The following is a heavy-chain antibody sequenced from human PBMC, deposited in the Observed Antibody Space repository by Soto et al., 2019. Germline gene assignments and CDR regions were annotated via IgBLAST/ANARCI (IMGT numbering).Heavy chain of an antibody. CDR3: ARDGYGALPIDS. Sequence: ASVKVSCKASGYTFTSYGISWVRQAPGQGLEWMGWISAYNGNTNYAQKFRDRVVMTIDRSTTTAYMEMSSLRSDDTAVYYCARDGYGALPIDSWGQGTLVTVSS. D-gene: IGHD4-17*01. CDR2: ISAYNGNT. J-gene: IGHJ4*02. CDR1: GYTFTSYG. V-gene: IGHV1-18*01.